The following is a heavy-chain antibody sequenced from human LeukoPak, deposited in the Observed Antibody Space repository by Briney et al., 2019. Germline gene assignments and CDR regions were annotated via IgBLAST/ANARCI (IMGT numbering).Heavy chain of an antibody. V-gene: IGHV4-39*07. CDR1: NGSISSSSYY. CDR3: ASPDSSRPYPEYFQH. CDR2: IYYSGNT. Sequence: SETLSLTCTVSNGSISSSSYYWGWIRQPPGKGLEWIGTIYYSGNTYYNPSLKSRVAISVDTSKSQFSLKLSSVTAADTAVYYCASPDSSRPYPEYFQHWGQGTLVTVSS. J-gene: IGHJ1*01. D-gene: IGHD6-13*01.